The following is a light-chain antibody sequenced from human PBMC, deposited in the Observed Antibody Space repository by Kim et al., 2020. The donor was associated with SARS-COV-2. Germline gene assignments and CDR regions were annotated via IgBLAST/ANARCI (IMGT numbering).Light chain of an antibody. CDR3: QSYNRSNVV. Sequence: KTVTISCTRSRGSIDDNYVQWYQQRPGGVPTAVIYEDDQRPSGVSDRFSGSIDNSSNSASLTISGLKTEDEADYYCQSYNRSNVVFGGGTKLTVL. CDR1: RGSIDDNY. J-gene: IGLJ2*01. V-gene: IGLV6-57*03. CDR2: EDD.